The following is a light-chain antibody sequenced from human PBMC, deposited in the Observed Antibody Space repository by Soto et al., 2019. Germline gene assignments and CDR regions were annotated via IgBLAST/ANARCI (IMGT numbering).Light chain of an antibody. Sequence: EIVLTQSPGTLSLSPGERATLSCRASQSVSNNYLAWYQQKPGQAPRLLISGAYTRATGIPARFSGSGSGTEFTLTISGLQSEDFAVYYCQQYGSSPLTFGQGTKV. CDR1: QSVSNNY. V-gene: IGKV3-20*01. CDR3: QQYGSSPLT. CDR2: GAY. J-gene: IGKJ1*01.